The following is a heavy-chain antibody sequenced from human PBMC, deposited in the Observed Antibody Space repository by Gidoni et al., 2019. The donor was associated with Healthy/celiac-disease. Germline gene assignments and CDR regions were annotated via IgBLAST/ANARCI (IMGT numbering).Heavy chain of an antibody. Sequence: QVQLQQWGAGLLKPSETLSLTCAVYGGSFSGYYWSWIRQPPVKGLEWIGEINHSGSTNYNPSLKSRVTISVDTSKNQFSLKLSSVTAADTAVYYCARGGGQQLPPGTWFDPCGQGTLVTVSS. CDR1: GGSFSGYY. J-gene: IGHJ5*02. V-gene: IGHV4-34*01. CDR2: INHSGST. D-gene: IGHD6-13*01. CDR3: ARGGGQQLPPGTWFDP.